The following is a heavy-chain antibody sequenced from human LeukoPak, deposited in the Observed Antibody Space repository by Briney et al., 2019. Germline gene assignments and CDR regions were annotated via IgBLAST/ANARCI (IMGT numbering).Heavy chain of an antibody. Sequence: PSETLSLTCTVSGDSITTYYWSWIRQSPEKGLEWIAYIFYRGTTNYNPSLKSRITISVDTSKTQFSLRLSSVTAADTAVYYCVSSSPRYCTGGTCYSSRGSDYWGQGMLVTVSS. J-gene: IGHJ4*02. CDR3: VSSSPRYCTGGTCYSSRGSDY. V-gene: IGHV4-59*01. D-gene: IGHD2-15*01. CDR2: IFYRGTT. CDR1: GDSITTYY.